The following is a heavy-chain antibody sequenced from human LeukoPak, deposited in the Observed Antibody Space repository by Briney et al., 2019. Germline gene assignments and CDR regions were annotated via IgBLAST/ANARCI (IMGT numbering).Heavy chain of an antibody. D-gene: IGHD4-17*01. V-gene: IGHV4-59*01. J-gene: IGHJ5*02. CDR1: GGSISSYY. CDR2: IYYSGST. CDR3: ARETIDFGDVYCFDP. Sequence: SETLSLTCTVSGGSISSYYWSWIRQPPGKGLEWIGYIYYSGSTNCNPSLKSRVTISVDTSKNQFSLKLSSVTAADTAVYYCARETIDFGDVYCFDPWGQGTLDTVSS.